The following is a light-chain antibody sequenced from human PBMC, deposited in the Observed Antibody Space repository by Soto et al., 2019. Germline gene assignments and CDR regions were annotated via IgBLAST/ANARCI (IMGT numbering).Light chain of an antibody. Sequence: DIQMTQSPSSLSASVGDRVTITCRASQSISSYLNWYQQKPGKATKLLIYAASSLQCGVPSRFSGSGSGTDFTLTISSLQPEDFATYYCQQSYSTAITFGQGTRLEIK. J-gene: IGKJ5*01. V-gene: IGKV1-39*01. CDR2: AAS. CDR1: QSISSY. CDR3: QQSYSTAIT.